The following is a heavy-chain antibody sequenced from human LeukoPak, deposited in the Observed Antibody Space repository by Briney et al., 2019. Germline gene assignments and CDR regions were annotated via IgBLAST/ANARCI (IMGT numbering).Heavy chain of an antibody. V-gene: IGHV1-8*01. CDR2: MNPNSGNT. D-gene: IGHD2-8*02. CDR1: GYTFTSYD. Sequence: GASVKVSCKASGYTFTSYDINWVRQATGQELEWMGWMNPNSGNTGYAQKFQGRVTMTRNTSISTAYMELSSLRSEDTAVYYCARGLGYCTGGVCRNDAFDIWGQGTMVTVSS. J-gene: IGHJ3*02. CDR3: ARGLGYCTGGVCRNDAFDI.